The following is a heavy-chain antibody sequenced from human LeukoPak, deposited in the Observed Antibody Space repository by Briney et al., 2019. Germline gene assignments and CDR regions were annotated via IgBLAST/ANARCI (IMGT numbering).Heavy chain of an antibody. CDR2: IYYSGST. Sequence: PSETLSLTCTVSGGSISSSSYYWGWIRQPPGKGLEWIGSIYYSGSTYYNPSLKSRVTISVDTSKNQFSLKLSSVTAADTAVYYCARDSPGHYSSSSTFAFDIWGQGTMVTVSS. D-gene: IGHD6-13*01. CDR3: ARDSPGHYSSSSTFAFDI. CDR1: GGSISSSSYY. J-gene: IGHJ3*02. V-gene: IGHV4-39*07.